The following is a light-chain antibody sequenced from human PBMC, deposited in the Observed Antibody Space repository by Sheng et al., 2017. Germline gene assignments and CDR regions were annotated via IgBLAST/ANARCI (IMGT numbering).Light chain of an antibody. J-gene: IGLJ3*02. CDR2: EVS. V-gene: IGLV2-14*01. Sequence: QSALTQPASVSGSPGQSITISCTGTSNDIGTYNYVSWYQQHPGTAPKLMIFEVSNRPSGVSNRFSGSKSANTASLTISGLHVEDEADYYCCSYASSGTLEFGGGTKLTVL. CDR3: CSYASSGTLE. CDR1: SNDIGTYNY.